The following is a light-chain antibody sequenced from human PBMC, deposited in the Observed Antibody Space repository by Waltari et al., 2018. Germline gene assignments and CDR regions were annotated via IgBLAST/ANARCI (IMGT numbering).Light chain of an antibody. V-gene: IGKV4-1*01. Sequence: DIVMTQSPDFLPVSLGARATISCRSSQSVFHSSTYGNAIAWFQQRPGQPPKLLIYWTSTRESGVPDRFSGSGSGTDFTLTISSLQAEDVAVYYCQQYYSIPYTFGPGTKLEIK. CDR2: WTS. CDR1: QSVFHSSTYGNA. CDR3: QQYYSIPYT. J-gene: IGKJ2*01.